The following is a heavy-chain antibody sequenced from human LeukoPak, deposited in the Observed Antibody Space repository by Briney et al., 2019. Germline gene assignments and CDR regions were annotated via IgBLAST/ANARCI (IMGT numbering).Heavy chain of an antibody. Sequence: GGSLRLSCAASGFTFSSMNWVRQAPGKGLEWVSSISSSSSYIYYADSVKGRFTISRDNAKNSLYLQMNSLRAEDTAVYYCARRLGLRWDLQAFDIWGQGTMVTVPS. CDR3: ARRLGLRWDLQAFDI. J-gene: IGHJ3*02. CDR2: ISSSSSYI. D-gene: IGHD4-23*01. V-gene: IGHV3-21*01. CDR1: GFTFSS.